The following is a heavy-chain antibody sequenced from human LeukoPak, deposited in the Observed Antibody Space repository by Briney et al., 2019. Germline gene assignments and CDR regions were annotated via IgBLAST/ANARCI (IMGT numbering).Heavy chain of an antibody. D-gene: IGHD1-26*01. J-gene: IGHJ3*02. Sequence: GGSLRLSCAASGFTFSSYSMNWVRQAPGKGLEWVSSISSSSSYIYYADSVKGRFTISRDNAKNSLYLQMNSLRAEDTAVYYCARERSGSYCLYDAFDIWGQGTMVTVSS. CDR1: GFTFSSYS. CDR3: ARERSGSYCLYDAFDI. CDR2: ISSSSSYI. V-gene: IGHV3-21*01.